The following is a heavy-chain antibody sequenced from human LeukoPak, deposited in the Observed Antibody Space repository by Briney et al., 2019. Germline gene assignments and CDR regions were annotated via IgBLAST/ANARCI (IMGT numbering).Heavy chain of an antibody. D-gene: IGHD2-15*01. CDR2: ISGSGGST. J-gene: IGHJ4*02. Sequence: GGSLRLSCAASGFTFSSYAMSWVRQAPGKGLEWVSAISGSGGSTYYADSVRGRFTISRDSSKNTLYLQMNSLRAEDTAVYYCAKDKGGSSFFDYWGQGTLVTVSS. CDR3: AKDKGGSSFFDY. V-gene: IGHV3-23*01. CDR1: GFTFSSYA.